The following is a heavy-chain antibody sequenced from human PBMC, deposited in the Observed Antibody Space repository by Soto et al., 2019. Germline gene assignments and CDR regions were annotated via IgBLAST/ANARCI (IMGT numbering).Heavy chain of an antibody. D-gene: IGHD3-22*01. V-gene: IGHV5-10-1*01. CDR1: GGRFTAYG. CDR2: IDPTDSYT. CDR3: TPYPYASRGYYY. Sequence: KVAGGRFTAYGSSWVSKKPGKGLECMGRIDPTDSYTDYGPSFEGHVTMSVDRSINTAYLEWSSLKTEDTAVYYCTPYPYASRGYYYWGQAIMVT. J-gene: IGHJ3*01.